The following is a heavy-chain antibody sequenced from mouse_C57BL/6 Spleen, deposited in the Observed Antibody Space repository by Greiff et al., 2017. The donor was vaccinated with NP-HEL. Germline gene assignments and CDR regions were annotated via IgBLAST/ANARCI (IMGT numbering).Heavy chain of an antibody. D-gene: IGHD2-4*01. CDR3: ARGRNYDYGFDY. J-gene: IGHJ2*01. CDR2: IYPGSGST. V-gene: IGHV1-55*01. Sequence: QVQLQQPGAELVKPGASVKMSCKASGYTFTSYWITWVKQRPGQGLEWIGDIYPGSGSTNYNEKFKSKATLTVDTSSSTAYMQLSSLTSEDSAVYYCARGRNYDYGFDYWGQGTTLTVSS. CDR1: GYTFTSYW.